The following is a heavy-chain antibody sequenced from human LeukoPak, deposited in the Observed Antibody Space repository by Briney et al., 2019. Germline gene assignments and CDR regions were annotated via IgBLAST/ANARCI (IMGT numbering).Heavy chain of an antibody. Sequence: SETPSLTCTVSGGSISSYYWSWVRQPPGKGLEWIGYIYYSGSTNYNPSLKSRVTISVDTSKNQFSLKLSSVTAADTAVYYCARDRGGSLDYWGQGTLVTVSS. J-gene: IGHJ4*02. D-gene: IGHD3-10*01. CDR1: GGSISSYY. CDR3: ARDRGGSLDY. V-gene: IGHV4-59*01. CDR2: IYYSGST.